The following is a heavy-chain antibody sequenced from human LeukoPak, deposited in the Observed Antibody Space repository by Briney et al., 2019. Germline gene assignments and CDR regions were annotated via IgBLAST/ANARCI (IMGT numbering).Heavy chain of an antibody. CDR3: ARERYNSSGWYRYYYYYYGMDV. V-gene: IGHV1-2*02. Sequence: ASVKVSCKASGYTFTGYYMHWVRQAPGQGLEWMGWINPNSGGTNYAQKFQGRVTMTRETSISTAYMELSRLRSDDTAVYYCARERYNSSGWYRYYYYYYGMDVWGQGTTVTVSS. D-gene: IGHD6-19*01. J-gene: IGHJ6*02. CDR2: INPNSGGT. CDR1: GYTFTGYY.